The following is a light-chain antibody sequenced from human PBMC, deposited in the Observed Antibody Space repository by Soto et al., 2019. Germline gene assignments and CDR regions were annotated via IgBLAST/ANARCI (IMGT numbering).Light chain of an antibody. CDR1: QSISIY. CDR2: AAS. V-gene: IGKV1-39*01. Sequence: DIQMIQSPSSLSASIGDRVTITCRASQSISIYLNWYQQKPGEAPNLKIYAASSLQSGVPSRFGVSGSGTDFTLTISSLEPEDFAPCYCQQSYSTSLTCGGGTKVEIK. CDR3: QQSYSTSLT. J-gene: IGKJ4*01.